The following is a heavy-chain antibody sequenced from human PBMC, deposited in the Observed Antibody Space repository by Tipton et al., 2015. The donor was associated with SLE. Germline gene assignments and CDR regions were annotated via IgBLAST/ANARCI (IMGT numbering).Heavy chain of an antibody. J-gene: IGHJ5*02. V-gene: IGHV1-18*01. D-gene: IGHD2-8*02. CDR3: ARDLRYCTGGVCYTDDNWFDP. Sequence: QVQLVQSGAEVKKPGASVKVSCKASGYTFTSYGISWVRQAPGQGLEWMGWISAYNGNTNYAQKLQGRVTMTTDTSTSTAYMELRSLRSDDPAVYYCARDLRYCTGGVCYTDDNWFDPWGQGPLVTVSS. CDR1: GYTFTSYG. CDR2: ISAYNGNT.